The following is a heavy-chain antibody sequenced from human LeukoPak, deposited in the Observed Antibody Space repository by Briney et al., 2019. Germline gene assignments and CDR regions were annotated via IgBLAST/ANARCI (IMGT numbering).Heavy chain of an antibody. CDR1: GFTFSSYS. CDR2: ISSSSSYI. D-gene: IGHD2-21*02. V-gene: IGHV3-21*01. CDR3: ARGGGDGDWYFDL. J-gene: IGHJ2*01. Sequence: GGSLRLSCAASGFTFSSYSMNWVRQAPGKGLEWVSSISSSSSYIYYADSVKGRFTISRDNAKNSLYLQMNSLRAEDTAVYYCARGGGDGDWYFDLWGRGTLVTVSS.